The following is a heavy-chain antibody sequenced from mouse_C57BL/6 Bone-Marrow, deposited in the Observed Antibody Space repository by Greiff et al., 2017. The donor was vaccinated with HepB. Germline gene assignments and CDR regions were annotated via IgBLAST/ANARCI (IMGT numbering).Heavy chain of an antibody. V-gene: IGHV1-78*01. CDR2: IYPRDGST. D-gene: IGHD1-1*01. CDR1: GYTFTDHT. CDR3: ARGITTVDFDY. J-gene: IGHJ2*01. Sequence: QVQLKESDAELVKPGASVKISCKVSGYTFTDHTIHWMKQRPEQGLEWIGYIYPRDGSTKYTEKLKGKAKLTANKSSRTAYMQLNSLTSEDSAVYFCARGITTVDFDYWGQGTTLTVSS.